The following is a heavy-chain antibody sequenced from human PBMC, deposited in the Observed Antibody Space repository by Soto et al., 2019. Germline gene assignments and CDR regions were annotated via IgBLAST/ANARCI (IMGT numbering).Heavy chain of an antibody. CDR1: DFTLSSYR. CDR3: ASLARNCRGGSCYGMFDY. D-gene: IGHD2-15*01. J-gene: IGHJ4*02. V-gene: IGHV3-21*01. Sequence: GGPLRLPCPASDFTLSSYRMHWVRQAPGKGLEWVSSISSSSSYIYYADSVKGRFTISRDNAKNSLYLQMNSLRAEDTAVYYCASLARNCRGGSCYGMFDYWGQGTLVTVSS. CDR2: ISSSSSYI.